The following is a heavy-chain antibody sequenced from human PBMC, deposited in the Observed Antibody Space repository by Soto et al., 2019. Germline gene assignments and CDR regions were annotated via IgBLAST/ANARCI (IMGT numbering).Heavy chain of an antibody. V-gene: IGHV4-30-2*06. J-gene: IGHJ6*02. CDR2: TYQSGSA. CDR3: ARDYYGMDV. Sequence: WTWIRQSPGKGLEWIGYTYQSGSAYYNPSLKSRVTISVDRSKYQFSLNLTSVTAADTAVYYCARDYYGMDVWGQGTTVTVSS.